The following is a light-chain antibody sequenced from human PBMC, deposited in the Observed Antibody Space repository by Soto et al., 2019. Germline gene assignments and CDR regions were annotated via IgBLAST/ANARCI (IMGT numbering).Light chain of an antibody. CDR3: AAWDDSLEDPV. CDR1: SSNIGSNA. J-gene: IGLJ3*02. V-gene: IGLV1-44*01. CDR2: SNN. Sequence: QSVLTQPPSASGTPGQSVTMSCSGGSSNIGSNAVNWFQQLPGTAPKLLIYSNNQRPSGVPDRFSGSKSGTSASLAISGLQSEDESDYYCAAWDDSLEDPVFGGGTKLTVL.